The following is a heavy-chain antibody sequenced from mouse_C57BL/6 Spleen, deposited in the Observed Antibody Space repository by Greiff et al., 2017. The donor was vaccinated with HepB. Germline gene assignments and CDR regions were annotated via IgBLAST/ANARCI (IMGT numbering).Heavy chain of an antibody. J-gene: IGHJ4*01. CDR1: GYAFSSSW. CDR2: IYPGDGDT. V-gene: IGHV1-82*01. D-gene: IGHD2-3*01. CDR3: ARERDGYYVYAMDY. Sequence: VQLQQSGPELVKPGASVKISCKASGYAFSSSWMNWVKQRPGKGLEWIGRIYPGDGDTNYNGKFKGKATLTADKSSSTAYMQLSSLTSEDSAVYFCARERDGYYVYAMDYWGQGTSVTVSS.